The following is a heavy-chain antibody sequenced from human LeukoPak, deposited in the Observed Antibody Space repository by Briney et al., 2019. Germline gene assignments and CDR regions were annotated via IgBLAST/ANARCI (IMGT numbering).Heavy chain of an antibody. CDR1: VFTFSNAW. Sequence: RGSLRLSRAASVFTFSNAWISWVRQAPGKGREGVGRIKSKTDGWTTAYAAREKGRFTIPRDDSQDTLYLKMNSLKTEDTAVYYCTTGSLTIFGVANTVIYYWGQGNLVTVSS. D-gene: IGHD3-3*01. CDR2: IKSKTDGWTT. CDR3: TTGSLTIFGVANTVIYY. J-gene: IGHJ4*02. V-gene: IGHV3-15*01.